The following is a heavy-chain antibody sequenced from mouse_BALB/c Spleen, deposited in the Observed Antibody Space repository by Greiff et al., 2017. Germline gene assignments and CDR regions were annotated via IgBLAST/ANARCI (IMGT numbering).Heavy chain of an antibody. Sequence: EVQGVESGAELVKPGASVKLSCTASGFNIKDTYMHWVKQRPEQGLEWIGRIDPANGNTKYDPKFQGKATITADTSSNTAYLQLSSLTSEDTAVYYCARGGSSYFDYWGQGTTLTVSS. CDR2: IDPANGNT. D-gene: IGHD1-1*01. V-gene: IGHV14-3*02. CDR3: ARGGSSYFDY. CDR1: GFNIKDTY. J-gene: IGHJ2*01.